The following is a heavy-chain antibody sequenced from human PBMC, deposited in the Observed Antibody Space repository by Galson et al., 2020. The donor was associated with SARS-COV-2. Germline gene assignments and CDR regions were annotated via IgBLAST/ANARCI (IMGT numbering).Heavy chain of an antibody. V-gene: IGHV3-30*18. J-gene: IGHJ6*02. CDR2: ISFDESEK. CDR3: AKDSEDCSCSNCYDYYYYAMDV. D-gene: IGHD2-2*01. Sequence: GESLKISCAASGFTFMTYAIHWVRQAPGQGLEWVAFISFDESEKYYADSVKGRFSVSRDNSNNTLFLQMNSLRAEDSAIYYCAKDSEDCSCSNCYDYYYYAMDVWGQWTTVTGSS. CDR1: GFTFMTYA.